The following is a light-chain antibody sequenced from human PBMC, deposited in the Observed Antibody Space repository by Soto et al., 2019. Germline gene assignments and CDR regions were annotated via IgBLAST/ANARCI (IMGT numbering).Light chain of an antibody. CDR1: QSVLYSSNNKNY. Sequence: DIVMTQSPDSLAVSLGERATINCKSSQSVLYSSNNKNYLAWYQQKPGQPPKLLIYWASTRESGVPDRFSGSGSGTDFTLTISSXQAEDVAVYYCQQYYSTQRKFGQGTKVDIK. CDR2: WAS. V-gene: IGKV4-1*01. CDR3: QQYYSTQRK. J-gene: IGKJ1*01.